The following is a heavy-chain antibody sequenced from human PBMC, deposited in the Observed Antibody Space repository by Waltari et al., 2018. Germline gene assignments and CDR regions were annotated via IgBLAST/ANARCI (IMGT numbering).Heavy chain of an antibody. CDR2: ISGSGGST. V-gene: IGHV3-23*01. CDR3: AKDALGPREQWLVLYNWFDP. D-gene: IGHD6-19*01. J-gene: IGHJ5*02. Sequence: MSWVRQAPGKGLEWVSAISGSGGSTYYADSVKGRFTISRDNSKNTLYLQMNSLRAEDTAVYYCAKDALGPREQWLVLYNWFDPWGQGTLVTVSS.